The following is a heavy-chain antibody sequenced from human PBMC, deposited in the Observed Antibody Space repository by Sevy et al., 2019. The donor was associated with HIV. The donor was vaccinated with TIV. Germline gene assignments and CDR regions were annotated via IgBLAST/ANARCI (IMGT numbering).Heavy chain of an antibody. J-gene: IGHJ4*02. V-gene: IGHV3-30*03. Sequence: GGSLRLSCAASGFTFSSYGMHWVRQAPGKGLEWVAVISYDGSNKYYADSVKGRFTISRDNSKNTLYLQMNSLRAEDTVVYYCEATSTTDYFDYWGQGTLVTVSS. CDR1: GFTFSSYG. CDR2: ISYDGSNK. D-gene: IGHD4-4*01. CDR3: EATSTTDYFDY.